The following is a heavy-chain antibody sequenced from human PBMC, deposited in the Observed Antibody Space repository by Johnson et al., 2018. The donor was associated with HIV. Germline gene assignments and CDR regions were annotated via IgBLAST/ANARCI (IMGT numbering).Heavy chain of an antibody. D-gene: IGHD3-3*01. J-gene: IGHJ3*02. CDR3: ARGAGYNFWSGYYAGRNAFDI. CDR2: IVTAGAT. CDR1: GFTFITYD. V-gene: IGHV3-13*01. Sequence: VQLVESGGGLVQPGGSLRLPCAASGFTFITYDMHGFGQATGKVLEGVSAIVTAGATSYPGSLKGRFPISRENAKNSCYLQMNSLRAGDTAVYYCARGAGYNFWSGYYAGRNAFDIWGQGTMVTVSS.